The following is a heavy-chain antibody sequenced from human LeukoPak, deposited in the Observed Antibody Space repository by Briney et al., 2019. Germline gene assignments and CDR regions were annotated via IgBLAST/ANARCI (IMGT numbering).Heavy chain of an antibody. V-gene: IGHV3-9*01. CDR1: GFTFDDYA. CDR3: AKDMEGGYGDYLSYGMDV. CDR2: ISWNSGSI. J-gene: IGHJ6*02. D-gene: IGHD4-17*01. Sequence: GGSLRLSCAASGFTFDDYAMHWVRQAPGKGLEWVSGISWNSGSIGYADSVKGRFTISRDNAKNSLYLQMNSLRAEDTALYYCAKDMEGGYGDYLSYGMDVWGQGTTVTVSS.